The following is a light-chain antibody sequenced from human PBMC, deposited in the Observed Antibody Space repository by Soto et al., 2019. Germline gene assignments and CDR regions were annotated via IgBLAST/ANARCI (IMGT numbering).Light chain of an antibody. CDR1: SSNIGSNP. V-gene: IGLV1-44*01. Sequence: QPVLTQPPSASETPGQRVTISCSGSSSNIGSNPVNWYQQLPGTAPKLLIYSNNQRPSGVPDRFSGSKSGTSASLAISGLQSEDEADYYCAAWDDSLSGQVFGGGTKLTVL. J-gene: IGLJ2*01. CDR3: AAWDDSLSGQV. CDR2: SNN.